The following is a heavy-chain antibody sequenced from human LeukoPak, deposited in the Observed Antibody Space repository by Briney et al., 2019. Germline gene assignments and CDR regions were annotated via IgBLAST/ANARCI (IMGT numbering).Heavy chain of an antibody. CDR1: GFTFSSHA. CDR2: INHSGST. J-gene: IGHJ4*02. V-gene: IGHV4-34*01. D-gene: IGHD2-2*01. Sequence: GSLRLSCAASGFTFSSHAMSWVRQAPGKRLEWIGEINHSGSTNYNPSLKSRVTISVDTSKNQFSLKLSSVTAADTAVYYCARTIVVVPAALRLTGYYFDYWGQGTLVTVSS. CDR3: ARTIVVVPAALRLTGYYFDY.